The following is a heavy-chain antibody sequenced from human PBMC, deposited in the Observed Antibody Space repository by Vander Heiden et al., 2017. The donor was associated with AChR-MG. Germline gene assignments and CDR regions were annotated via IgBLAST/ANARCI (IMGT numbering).Heavy chain of an antibody. D-gene: IGHD6-13*01. CDR3: ARVIAGPNYARIDDY. J-gene: IGHJ4*02. Sequence: EVQLVESGGGLVQPGGSLRLSCAASGFTFGTYWMTWVSQAPGKGLEWVANIKQDGSEKYYADSVKGRFIVSRDNARNSLSLQMYTLRAEDTAVYYCARVIAGPNYARIDDYWGQGTLGTVSS. V-gene: IGHV3-7*03. CDR2: IKQDGSEK. CDR1: GFTFGTYW.